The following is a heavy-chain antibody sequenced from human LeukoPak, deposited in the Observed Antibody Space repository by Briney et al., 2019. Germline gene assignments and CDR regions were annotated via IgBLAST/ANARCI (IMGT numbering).Heavy chain of an antibody. Sequence: GGSLRLSCAASGFTVSSNYMSWVRQAPGKGLEWVSVIYSGGSTYYSDSVKGRFTISRDNSKNTLCLQMNSLRAEDTAVYYCARDGDDSSGYYLGKVDYWGQGTLVTVSS. CDR3: ARDGDDSSGYYLGKVDY. J-gene: IGHJ4*02. V-gene: IGHV3-66*02. CDR2: IYSGGST. CDR1: GFTVSSNY. D-gene: IGHD3-22*01.